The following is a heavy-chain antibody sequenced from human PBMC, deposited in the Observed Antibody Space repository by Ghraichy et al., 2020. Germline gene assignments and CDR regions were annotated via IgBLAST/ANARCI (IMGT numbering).Heavy chain of an antibody. CDR1: GGSFSGYY. CDR2: INHSGST. J-gene: IGHJ6*02. D-gene: IGHD2-2*01. Sequence: SETLSLTCAVYGGSFSGYYWSWIRQPPGMGLEWIGEINHSGSTNYNPSLKSRVTISVDTSMNQFSLKLTSVTAADTAVYYCARGMLRHYFYYYGLDVWGQGTPVTVSS. V-gene: IGHV4-34*01. CDR3: ARGMLRHYFYYYGLDV.